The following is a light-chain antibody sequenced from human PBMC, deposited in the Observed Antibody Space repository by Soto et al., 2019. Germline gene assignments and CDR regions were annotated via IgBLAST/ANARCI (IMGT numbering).Light chain of an antibody. V-gene: IGKV3-20*01. J-gene: IGKJ1*01. CDR1: QSVSSSS. CDR2: GAS. Sequence: EVVLTQSPGTLSLSPGERATLSCRASQSVSSSSLAWYQQKPGQAPRLLIYGASSRATGITERFSGSGSGTDFTLTINRREPEDYAVYYCQQFGSSSWTFGQGTKVEI. CDR3: QQFGSSSWT.